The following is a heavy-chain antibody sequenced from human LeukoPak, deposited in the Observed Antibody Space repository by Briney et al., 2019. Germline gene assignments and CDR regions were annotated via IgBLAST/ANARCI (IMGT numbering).Heavy chain of an antibody. D-gene: IGHD1-26*01. V-gene: IGHV1-8*01. CDR2: MNPNSGNT. Sequence: ASVKVSCKASGYTFSSYDFNWVRQATGQGLEWMGWMNPNSGNTGYAQKFQGRVTMTRNTSISTAYMELSSLRSEDTAVYYCARDPIVGASAWNWFDPWGQGTLVTVSS. J-gene: IGHJ5*02. CDR1: GYTFSSYD. CDR3: ARDPIVGASAWNWFDP.